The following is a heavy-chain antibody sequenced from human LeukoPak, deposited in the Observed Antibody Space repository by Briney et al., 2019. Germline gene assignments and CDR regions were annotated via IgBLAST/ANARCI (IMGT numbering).Heavy chain of an antibody. V-gene: IGHV3-21*01. J-gene: IGHJ5*01. CDR3: AREQQKVRGASWFDS. Sequence: GGSLRLSCAASGFTFSSYSMNWVRQAPGKGLEWVSSISSSSSYIYYADSVKGRFTISRDNAKNSLYLQMNSLRAEDTAVYYCAREQQKVRGASWFDSWGQGTLVTVSS. D-gene: IGHD3-10*01. CDR2: ISSSSSYI. CDR1: GFTFSSYS.